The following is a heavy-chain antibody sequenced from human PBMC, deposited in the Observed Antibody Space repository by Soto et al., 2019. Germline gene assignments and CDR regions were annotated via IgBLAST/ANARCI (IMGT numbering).Heavy chain of an antibody. D-gene: IGHD4-17*01. J-gene: IGHJ5*02. Sequence: ASETLSLTCTVPGESVSKYYWYWIRQPAGKGLEWIGRIHSTRSPNYNPSLKSRVTMSVDTSKNQFSLKLNLTSVTAADTAVYYCARSPAYGDYANLDTWGQGTLVTVSS. CDR3: ARSPAYGDYANLDT. CDR2: IHSTRSP. V-gene: IGHV4-4*07. CDR1: GESVSKYY.